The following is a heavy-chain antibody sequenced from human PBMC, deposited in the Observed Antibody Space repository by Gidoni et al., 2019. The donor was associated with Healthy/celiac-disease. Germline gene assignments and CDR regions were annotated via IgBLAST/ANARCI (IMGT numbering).Heavy chain of an antibody. V-gene: IGHV3-21*01. CDR3: VKDSKGDSSGYDIGYFDY. CDR2: ISSSSSYI. Sequence: EVQLVESGGGLVKPGGSLRLPCPARGFPFSSYILNWVRQAPGKGLEWVSSISSSSSYIYYADSVKGRFTISRDNAKNSLYLQMNSLRAEDTAVYYCVKDSKGDSSGYDIGYFDYWGQGTLVTVSS. J-gene: IGHJ4*02. D-gene: IGHD3-22*01. CDR1: GFPFSSYI.